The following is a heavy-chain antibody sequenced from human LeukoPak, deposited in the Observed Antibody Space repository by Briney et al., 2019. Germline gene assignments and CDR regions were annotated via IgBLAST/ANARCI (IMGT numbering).Heavy chain of an antibody. CDR3: AKETFRVVIPFDY. V-gene: IGHV3-30*02. Sequence: GGSLRLSCAASGFTFSSYGMHWVRQAPGKGLEWVAFIRYDGSNKYYADSVKGRFTISRDNSKNTLYLQMNSLRAEDTAVYYCAKETFRVVIPFDYWGQGTLVTVSS. J-gene: IGHJ4*02. CDR2: IRYDGSNK. CDR1: GFTFSSYG. D-gene: IGHD3-3*01.